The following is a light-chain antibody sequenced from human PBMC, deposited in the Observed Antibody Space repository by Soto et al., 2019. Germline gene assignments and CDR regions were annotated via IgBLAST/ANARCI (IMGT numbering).Light chain of an antibody. V-gene: IGKV1-9*01. Sequence: IELSHSPSLLSASVVDRVISTLLACQCISSYIATYQQTPRKAPKPLIYAAYTLRSGVPSRLSGGGCGLELHLNISSLQLEDFATYNCQQLNSSPINFGQGTRLEIK. J-gene: IGKJ5*01. CDR3: QQLNSSPIN. CDR2: AAY. CDR1: QCISSY.